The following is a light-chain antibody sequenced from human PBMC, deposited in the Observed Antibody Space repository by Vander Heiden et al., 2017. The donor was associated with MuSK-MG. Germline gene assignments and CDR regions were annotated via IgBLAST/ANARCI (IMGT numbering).Light chain of an antibody. CDR1: ERISNY. Sequence: DIQMTQSPSSLSASVGDRVTISCRASERISNYLSWYQQKPGTAPRLLIYSASSLQSGVPSRFSGGRSGTDFTLTISSLQPEDFATYYCQQSDSTPYTFGQGTRL. J-gene: IGKJ2*01. V-gene: IGKV1-39*01. CDR3: QQSDSTPYT. CDR2: SAS.